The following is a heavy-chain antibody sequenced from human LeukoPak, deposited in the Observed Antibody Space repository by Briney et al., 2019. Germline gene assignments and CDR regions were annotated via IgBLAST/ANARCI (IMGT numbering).Heavy chain of an antibody. V-gene: IGHV3-7*01. CDR3: ARHRSSFGVVIMGAFDM. Sequence: GGSLSLSCAASRFTFSNHWMSWVRQAPGKGLEWVANIKQDGSEKNYVDSVKGRFTISRDNAKNSLYLQMNCLGAEDTAVYYCARHRSSFGVVIMGAFDMWGQGTMVTVSS. J-gene: IGHJ3*02. D-gene: IGHD3-3*01. CDR1: RFTFSNHW. CDR2: IKQDGSEK.